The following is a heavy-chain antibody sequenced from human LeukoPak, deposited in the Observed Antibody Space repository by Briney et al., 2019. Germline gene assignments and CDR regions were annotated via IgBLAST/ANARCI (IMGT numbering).Heavy chain of an antibody. CDR3: ARGLSRARRESDY. Sequence: SETLSLTCSDSTDSMNSFFWSWVRQSPGKGLEWIGYIDDSGGTSYNPSLKSRVTISIDTSKKQFSLRLTSVAAADTAIYFCARGLSRARRESDYWGQGILVTVSS. CDR2: IDDSGGT. V-gene: IGHV4-59*01. CDR1: TDSMNSFF. J-gene: IGHJ4*02.